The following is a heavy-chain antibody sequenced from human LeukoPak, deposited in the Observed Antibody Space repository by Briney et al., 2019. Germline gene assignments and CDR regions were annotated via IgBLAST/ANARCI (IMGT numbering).Heavy chain of an antibody. CDR1: GFTFITYT. V-gene: IGHV3-23*01. CDR3: VFELLSPYYFDY. J-gene: IGHJ4*02. CDR2: ISGHGGP. Sequence: GGSLRLSCAASGFTFITYTMAWVRQAPGGGLEWVSGISGHGGPYYADSVRGRFAISRDNSKSTLYLQMNSLRAEDTAVYYCVFELLSPYYFDYWGQGTLVTVSS. D-gene: IGHD2/OR15-2a*01.